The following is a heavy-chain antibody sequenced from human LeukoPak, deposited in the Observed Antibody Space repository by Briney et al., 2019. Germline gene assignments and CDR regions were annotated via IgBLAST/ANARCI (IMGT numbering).Heavy chain of an antibody. D-gene: IGHD3-10*01. CDR1: GFTFSSYS. J-gene: IGHJ3*02. V-gene: IGHV3-21*01. CDR2: ISSSSSYI. CDR3: ARDDVLLGKYAFDI. Sequence: GGSLRLSCAASGFTFSSYSMNWVRQARGKGLEWVSSISSSSSYIYYADSVKGRFTISRDNAKNSLYLQMNSLRAEDTAVYYCARDDVLLGKYAFDIWGQGTMVTVSS.